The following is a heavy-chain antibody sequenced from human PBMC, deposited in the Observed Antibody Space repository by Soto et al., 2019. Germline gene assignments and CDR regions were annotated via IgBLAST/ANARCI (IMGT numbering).Heavy chain of an antibody. CDR2: IYYSGST. CDR1: GGSISSGGYY. Sequence: SETLSLTCTVSGGSISSGGYYWSWIRQHPGKGLEWIGYIYYSGSTYYNPSLKSRVTISVDTSKNQFSLKLSSVTAADTAVYYCGRVLYGDYVLYYYYYYGMDVWGQGTTVTVSS. D-gene: IGHD4-17*01. J-gene: IGHJ6*02. V-gene: IGHV4-31*03. CDR3: GRVLYGDYVLYYYYYYGMDV.